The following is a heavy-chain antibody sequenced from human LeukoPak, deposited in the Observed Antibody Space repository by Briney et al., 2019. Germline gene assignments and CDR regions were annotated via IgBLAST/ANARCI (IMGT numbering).Heavy chain of an antibody. Sequence: PSETLSLTCTVSGASISNVDFYWTWIRQAPGKGLEWIGYIYNSGSTHFNPSLKSRVTMSDDTSKNQFSLKLSSVTAADTAVYYCARRKARYNWNDRSLSLDYYYYGMDVWGQGTTVTVSS. V-gene: IGHV4-30-4*08. D-gene: IGHD1-1*01. CDR3: ARRKARYNWNDRSLSLDYYYYGMDV. CDR1: GASISNVDFY. CDR2: IYNSGST. J-gene: IGHJ6*02.